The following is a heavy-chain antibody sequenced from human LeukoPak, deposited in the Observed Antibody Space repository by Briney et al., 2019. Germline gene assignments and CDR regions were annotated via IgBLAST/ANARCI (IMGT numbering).Heavy chain of an antibody. CDR3: ARSAAAAGLYNWFDP. V-gene: IGHV1-69*02. CDR2: IIPILGIA. J-gene: IGHJ5*02. CDR1: GGTFSSYT. D-gene: IGHD6-13*01. Sequence: SVKVSCKASGGTFSSYTISWVRQAPGQGLEWMGRIIPILGIANYAQKFQGRVTITADKSTSTAYMELSSLRSEDTAVYYCARSAAAAGLYNWFDPWGQGTLVTVSS.